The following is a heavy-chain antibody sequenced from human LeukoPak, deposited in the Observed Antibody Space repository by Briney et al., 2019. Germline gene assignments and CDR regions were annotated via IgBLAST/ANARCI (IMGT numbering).Heavy chain of an antibody. D-gene: IGHD5-24*01. Sequence: ASVKVSCKASGYTFTSYYIRWVRQAPGQGLEWMGWINPIRGIANYAQKFQGRVTMTRDTSISTAYMELSSLRSDDKAVYYCARGDGYKCDYWSQGTLVTVSS. CDR3: ARGDGYKCDY. CDR1: GYTFTSYY. CDR2: INPIRGIA. V-gene: IGHV1-2*02. J-gene: IGHJ4*02.